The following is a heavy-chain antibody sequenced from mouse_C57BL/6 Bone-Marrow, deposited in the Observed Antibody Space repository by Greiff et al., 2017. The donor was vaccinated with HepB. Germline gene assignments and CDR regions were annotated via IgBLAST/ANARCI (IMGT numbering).Heavy chain of an antibody. V-gene: IGHV1-52*01. CDR1: GYTFTSYW. J-gene: IGHJ2*01. CDR3: ARVTGAYYFDY. Sequence: QVQLQQPGAELVRPGSSVKLSCKASGYTFTSYWMHWVKQRPIQGLEWIGNIDPSDSETHYNQKFKDKATLTVDKSSSTAYMQLSSLTSEDSAVYYCARVTGAYYFDYWGQGTTLTVSS. CDR2: IDPSDSET. D-gene: IGHD4-1*01.